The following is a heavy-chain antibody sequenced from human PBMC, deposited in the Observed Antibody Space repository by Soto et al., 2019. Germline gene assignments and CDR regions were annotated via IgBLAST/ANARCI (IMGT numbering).Heavy chain of an antibody. V-gene: IGHV3-11*01. CDR2: ISSSGSTI. CDR1: GFTFSDYY. CDR3: ARCSGGSCYSTLSWYFDL. J-gene: IGHJ2*01. Sequence: PGGSLRLSCAASGFTFSDYYMSWIRQAPGKGLEWVSYISSSGSTIYYADSVKGRFTISRDNAKNSLYLQMNSLRAEDTAVYYCARCSGGSCYSTLSWYFDLWGRGTLVTVSS. D-gene: IGHD2-15*01.